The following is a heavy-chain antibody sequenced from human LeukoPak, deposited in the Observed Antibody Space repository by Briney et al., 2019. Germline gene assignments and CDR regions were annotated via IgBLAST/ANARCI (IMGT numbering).Heavy chain of an antibody. D-gene: IGHD3-22*01. Sequence: GGSLRLSCAASGFTFSTYWMHWVRQAPGKGLVWVSRINNDGSSISFADFVKGRFTVSRDNTKNTLYLQMNSLRAEDTAVYYCARDCESGYDYWTQGTLVIVYS. J-gene: IGHJ4*02. CDR1: GFTFSTYW. V-gene: IGHV3-74*01. CDR2: INNDGSSI. CDR3: ARDCESGYDY.